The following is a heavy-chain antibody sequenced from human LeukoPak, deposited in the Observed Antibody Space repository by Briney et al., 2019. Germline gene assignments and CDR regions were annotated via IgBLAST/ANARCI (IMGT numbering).Heavy chain of an antibody. D-gene: IGHD3-9*01. CDR3: ARSYYDILTGYSNWFDP. Sequence: GESLKISCKGSGYSFTSYWIGWVRQMPGKGLGWMGIIYPGDSDTRYSPSFQGQVTISADKSISTAYLQWSSLKASDTAMYYCARSYYDILTGYSNWFDPWGQGTLVTVSS. J-gene: IGHJ5*02. V-gene: IGHV5-51*01. CDR1: GYSFTSYW. CDR2: IYPGDSDT.